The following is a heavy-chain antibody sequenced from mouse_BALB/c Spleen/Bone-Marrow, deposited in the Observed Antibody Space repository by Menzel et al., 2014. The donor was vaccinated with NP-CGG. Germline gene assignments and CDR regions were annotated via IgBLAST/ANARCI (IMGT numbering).Heavy chain of an antibody. CDR1: GFTFSSFG. V-gene: IGHV5-17*02. D-gene: IGHD3-2*01. J-gene: IGHJ3*01. CDR2: ISSGSSTI. CDR3: ARGDSSGTGFAY. Sequence: EVQVVESGGGLVQPGGSRKLSCAASGFTFSSFGMHWVRQAPEKGLEWVAYISSGSSTIYYADTVKGRFTISRDNPKNTLFLQMTSLRSEDTAMYYCARGDSSGTGFAYWGQGTLVTVSA.